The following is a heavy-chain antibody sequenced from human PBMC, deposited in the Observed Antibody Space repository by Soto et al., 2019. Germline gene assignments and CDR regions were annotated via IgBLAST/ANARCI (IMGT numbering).Heavy chain of an antibody. D-gene: IGHD2-21*01. CDR3: ARGRVVSVNWFDP. J-gene: IGHJ5*02. Sequence: ASVKVSCKASGYTFTGYYMHWVRQAPGQGLEWMGWINPNSGGTNYAQKFQGWVTMTRDTSISTAYMELSRLRSDDTAVYYCARGRVVSVNWFDPWGQGTLVTVSS. CDR2: INPNSGGT. CDR1: GYTFTGYY. V-gene: IGHV1-2*04.